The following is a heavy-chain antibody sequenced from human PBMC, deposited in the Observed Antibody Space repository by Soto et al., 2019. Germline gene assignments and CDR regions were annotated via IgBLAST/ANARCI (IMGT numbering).Heavy chain of an antibody. V-gene: IGHV1-18*01. CDR1: GYTFTSYG. D-gene: IGHD3-10*01. CDR3: ASDWLGIDY. Sequence: QVQLVQSGAEVKKPGASVKVSCKASGYTFTSYGISWVRQAPGQGLEWMGWINPYNGNTNYAQKLQGRVTMTTDTSPTPAYLELRSLRSADTSVYYCASDWLGIDYWGQGTLVTVSS. J-gene: IGHJ4*02. CDR2: INPYNGNT.